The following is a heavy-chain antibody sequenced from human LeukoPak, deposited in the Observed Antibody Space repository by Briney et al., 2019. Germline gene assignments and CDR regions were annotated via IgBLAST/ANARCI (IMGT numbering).Heavy chain of an antibody. CDR3: ARDDYGGNTHFDY. Sequence: SVKVPCKASGGTFSSYAISWVRQAPGQGLEWMGGIIPIFGTANYAQKFQGRVTITADESTSTAYMELSSLRSEDTAVYYCARDDYGGNTHFDYWGQGTLVTVSS. CDR1: GGTFSSYA. J-gene: IGHJ4*02. D-gene: IGHD4-23*01. CDR2: IIPIFGTA. V-gene: IGHV1-69*01.